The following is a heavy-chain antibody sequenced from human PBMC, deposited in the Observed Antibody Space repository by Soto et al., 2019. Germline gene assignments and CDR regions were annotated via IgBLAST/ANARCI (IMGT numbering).Heavy chain of an antibody. V-gene: IGHV1-69*02. Sequence: EASVKVSCKASGGTFSSYTISWVRQAPGQGLEWMGRIIPILGIANYAQKFQGRVTITADKSTSTAYMELSSLRSEDTAVCYCARGPTYSSGSTDYWGQGPLVTLAS. CDR3: ARGPTYSSGSTDY. CDR1: GGTFSSYT. D-gene: IGHD3-10*01. J-gene: IGHJ4*02. CDR2: IIPILGIA.